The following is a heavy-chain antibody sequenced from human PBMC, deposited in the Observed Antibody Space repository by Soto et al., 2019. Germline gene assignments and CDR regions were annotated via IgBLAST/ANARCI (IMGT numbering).Heavy chain of an antibody. V-gene: IGHV4-34*01. D-gene: IGHD4-17*01. J-gene: IGHJ6*02. CDR2: INHSGST. CDR3: ARGNTVTTFGSYYYYYGMDV. Sequence: PSETLSLTCAVYGGSFSGYYWSWIRQPPGKGLEWIGEINHSGSTNYNPSLKSRVTISVDTSKNQFSLKLSSVTAADTAVYYCARGNTVTTFGSYYYYYGMDVWGQGTTVTVSS. CDR1: GGSFSGYY.